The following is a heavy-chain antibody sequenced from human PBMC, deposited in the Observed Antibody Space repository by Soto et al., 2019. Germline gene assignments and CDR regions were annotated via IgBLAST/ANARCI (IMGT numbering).Heavy chain of an antibody. CDR1: GFIFSSYG. CDR2: IWYDGSDK. V-gene: IGHV3-33*01. J-gene: IGHJ4*02. CDR3: ARDERAYSGSCDY. D-gene: IGHD1-26*01. Sequence: SLRLSCEASGFIFSSYGMHWVRQAPGKGLEWVASIWYDGSDKFYADSVKGRFTISRDISKNTLYLQMSSLRAEDTAVYYCARDERAYSGSCDYWGQGP.